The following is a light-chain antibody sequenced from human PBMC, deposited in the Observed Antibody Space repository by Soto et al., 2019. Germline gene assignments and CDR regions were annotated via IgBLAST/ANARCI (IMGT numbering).Light chain of an antibody. J-gene: IGLJ2*01. CDR2: EGN. CDR1: SSDVGSHNL. CDR3: CSYAGSTTLGVV. V-gene: IGLV2-23*01. Sequence: QSVLTQPASVSGSPGQSITISCTGTSSDVGSHNLVSWYQQYPGKAPKLMIYEGNKRPSGISNRFSGSKSGNTASLTISGLQAEDEADYYCCSYAGSTTLGVVFGGGTKLTVL.